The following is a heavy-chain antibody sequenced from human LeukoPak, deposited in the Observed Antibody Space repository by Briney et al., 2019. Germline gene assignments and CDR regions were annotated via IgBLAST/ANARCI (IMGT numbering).Heavy chain of an antibody. CDR1: GFIFSSYG. CDR3: AKDRVSVYYYDSSGYYYFDY. D-gene: IGHD3-22*01. J-gene: IGHJ4*02. CDR2: ISNSGGST. Sequence: PGGSLRLSCAASGFIFSSYGMGWVRQAPEKGLEWVSIISNSGGSTYYADSVKGRFTISRDDSKKTLYLQMNSLRAEDTAVYYCAKDRVSVYYYDSSGYYYFDYWGQGTLVTVSS. V-gene: IGHV3-23*01.